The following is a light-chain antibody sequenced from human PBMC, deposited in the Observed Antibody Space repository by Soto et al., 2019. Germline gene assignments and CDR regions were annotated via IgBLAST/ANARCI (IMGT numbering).Light chain of an antibody. V-gene: IGLV2-11*01. CDR1: SSDIGAYNY. CDR3: CSYAGSDTDVV. CDR2: DVT. J-gene: IGLJ2*01. Sequence: QSALTQPRSVSGSLGQSVTISCTGTSSDIGAYNYVSWYQHHPGKAPRLMIYDVTKRPSGVPDHFSGSKSGNTASLTISGLLTEDEADYYCCSYAGSDTDVVFGGGTKLTVL.